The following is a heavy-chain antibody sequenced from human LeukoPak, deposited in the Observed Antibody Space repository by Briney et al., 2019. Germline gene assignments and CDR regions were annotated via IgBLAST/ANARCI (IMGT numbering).Heavy chain of an antibody. Sequence: GGSLRLSCVASGLTFDDYAMHWVRQAPGKGLEWVSGISWNSGSIGYADSVKGRFTISRDNARNSLYLQMNSLRAEDTALYYCARDGKLRLSDAFDIWGQGTMVTVSS. CDR1: GLTFDDYA. J-gene: IGHJ3*02. D-gene: IGHD4-17*01. CDR3: ARDGKLRLSDAFDI. CDR2: ISWNSGSI. V-gene: IGHV3-9*01.